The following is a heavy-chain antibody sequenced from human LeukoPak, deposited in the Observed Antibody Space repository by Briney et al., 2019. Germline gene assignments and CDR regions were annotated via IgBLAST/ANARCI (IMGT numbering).Heavy chain of an antibody. Sequence: PSETLSLTCTVSGGSISSNYWSWIRQPPGTGLEWIGDIYYRGSTNYNPSLKSRVTISVDTSKNQFSLKMSSVTTADTAVYYWARQLRGGSYVCYFDLWGRGTLVTVSS. V-gene: IGHV4-59*01. D-gene: IGHD1-26*01. J-gene: IGHJ2*01. CDR2: IYYRGST. CDR3: ARQLRGGSYVCYFDL. CDR1: GGSISSNY.